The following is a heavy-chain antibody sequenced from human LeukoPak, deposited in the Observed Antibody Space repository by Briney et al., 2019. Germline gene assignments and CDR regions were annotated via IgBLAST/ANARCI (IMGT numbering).Heavy chain of an antibody. J-gene: IGHJ4*02. CDR1: GFIFSSYA. CDR3: AKDRSCINEVCHGDFDY. CDR2: ISLSGCST. V-gene: IGHV3-23*01. D-gene: IGHD2-8*01. Sequence: GGSLRFSCVASGFIFSSYATSWVRPAPGKGLEWVSTISLSGCSTYYADSVKGRFTISGDNSKNTVYLQMNSLRAEDTAVYYCAKDRSCINEVCHGDFDYWGQGTLVTFSS.